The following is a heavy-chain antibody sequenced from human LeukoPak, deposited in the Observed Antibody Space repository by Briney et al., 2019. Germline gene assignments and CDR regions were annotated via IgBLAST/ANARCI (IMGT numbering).Heavy chain of an antibody. CDR3: ARDWYYDSSDYWGHAFDI. CDR2: IRYDGSNK. CDR1: GFTFSSYG. V-gene: IGHV3-30*02. D-gene: IGHD3-22*01. Sequence: PGGSLRLSCAASGFTFSSYGMHWVRQAPGKGLEWVAFIRYDGSNKYYADSVKGRFIISRDNSKNTLYLQMNSLRVEDTAVYYCARDWYYDSSDYWGHAFDIWGQGTMVTVSS. J-gene: IGHJ3*02.